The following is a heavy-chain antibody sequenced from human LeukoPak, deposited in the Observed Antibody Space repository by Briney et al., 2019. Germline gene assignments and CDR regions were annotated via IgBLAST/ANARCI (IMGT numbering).Heavy chain of an antibody. CDR2: IYPGDSDT. CDR3: ARHVRGYYYDSSGPDY. D-gene: IGHD3-22*01. Sequence: GESLKISCKGSGYSFTSYWIGWVRQMPGKGLEWMGIIYPGDSDTTYSPSFQAQVTISADKSISTAYLQWSSLKASDTAMYYCARHVRGYYYDSSGPDYWGQGTLVTVSS. V-gene: IGHV5-51*01. J-gene: IGHJ4*02. CDR1: GYSFTSYW.